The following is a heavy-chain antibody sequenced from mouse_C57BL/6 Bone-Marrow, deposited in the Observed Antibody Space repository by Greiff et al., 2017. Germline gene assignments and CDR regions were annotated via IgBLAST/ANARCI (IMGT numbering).Heavy chain of an antibody. CDR2: IYPGSGST. CDR1: GYTFTSYW. V-gene: IGHV1-55*01. D-gene: IGHD6-5*01. J-gene: IGHJ4*01. CDR3: AREGAYVYAMDY. Sequence: VKLQESGAELVKPGASVKMSCKASGYTFTSYWITWVKQRPGQGLEWIGDIYPGSGSTNYNEKFKSKATLTVDTSSSTAYMQLSSLTSEDSAVYYCAREGAYVYAMDYWGQGTSVTVSS.